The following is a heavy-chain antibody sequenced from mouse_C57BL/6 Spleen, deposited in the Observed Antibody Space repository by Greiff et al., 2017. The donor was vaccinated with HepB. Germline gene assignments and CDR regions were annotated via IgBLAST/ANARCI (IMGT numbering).Heavy chain of an antibody. CDR3: TILLTYYFDY. Sequence: VQGVESGAELVRPGASVTLSCKASGYTFTDYEMHWVKQTPVHGLEWIGAIDPETGGTAYNQKFKGKAILTADKSSSTAYMELRSLTSEDSAVYYCTILLTYYFDYWGQGTTLTVSS. D-gene: IGHD2-10*01. J-gene: IGHJ2*01. CDR2: IDPETGGT. V-gene: IGHV1-15*01. CDR1: GYTFTDYE.